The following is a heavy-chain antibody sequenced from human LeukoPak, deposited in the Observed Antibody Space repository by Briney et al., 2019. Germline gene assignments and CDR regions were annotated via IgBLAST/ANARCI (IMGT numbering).Heavy chain of an antibody. Sequence: GGSLRLSGAASGFTFSSYAMSWVRQAPGKGLEWVSSISSSSSYIYYADSVKGRFTISRDNAKNSLYLQMNSLRDEDTAVYYCAREILGSSRIFDYWGQGTLVTVS. J-gene: IGHJ4*02. CDR1: GFTFSSYA. D-gene: IGHD6-13*01. V-gene: IGHV3-21*01. CDR3: AREILGSSRIFDY. CDR2: ISSSSSYI.